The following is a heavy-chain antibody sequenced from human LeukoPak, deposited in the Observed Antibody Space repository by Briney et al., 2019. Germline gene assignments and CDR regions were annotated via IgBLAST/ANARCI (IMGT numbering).Heavy chain of an antibody. CDR2: IKLDGSEK. J-gene: IGHJ4*02. D-gene: IGHD3-10*01. Sequence: GGSLRLSCVASGFTFGKYWMSWVRQAPGKGLEWVANIKLDGSEKNYVDSVKGRFTISRDNAKNSLYLQMNSLRAEDTAVYYCARDYFGLYYFDYWGQGTLVTVSS. V-gene: IGHV3-7*01. CDR3: ARDYFGLYYFDY. CDR1: GFTFGKYW.